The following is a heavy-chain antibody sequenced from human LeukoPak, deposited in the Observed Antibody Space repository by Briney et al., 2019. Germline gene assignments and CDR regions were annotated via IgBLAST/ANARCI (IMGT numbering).Heavy chain of an antibody. CDR3: AKDLCSTVVTPLCWYFDL. CDR2: ISYDGSNK. D-gene: IGHD4-23*01. J-gene: IGHJ2*01. V-gene: IGHV3-30*18. CDR1: GFTFSSYG. Sequence: QTGGSLRLSCAASGFTFSSYGMHWVRQAPGKGLEGVAVISYDGSNKYYADSVKGRFTISRDNSKNTLYLQMNSLRAEDTAVYYCAKDLCSTVVTPLCWYFDLWGRGTLVTVSS.